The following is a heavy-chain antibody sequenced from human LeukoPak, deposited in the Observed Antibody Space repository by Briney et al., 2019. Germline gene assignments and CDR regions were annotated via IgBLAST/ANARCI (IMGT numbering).Heavy chain of an antibody. D-gene: IGHD1-26*01. Sequence: GGSLRLSCSASGFTLSSYSMHWVRQAPGKGLEYVSTSGGATYYADSVKGRFTISRDNAKNTLYLQMSSLRAEDTAVYYCIKDRTGTYAFDYWGQGAMVSDSS. CDR2: SGGAT. J-gene: IGHJ4*02. CDR1: GFTLSSYS. CDR3: IKDRTGTYAFDY. V-gene: IGHV3-64D*09.